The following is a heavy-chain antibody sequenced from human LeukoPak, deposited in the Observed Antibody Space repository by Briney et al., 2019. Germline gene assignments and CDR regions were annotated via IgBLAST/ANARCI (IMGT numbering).Heavy chain of an antibody. Sequence: SETLSLTCTVSRYDINSVYYWGWIRQPPGKGLEWIGSIYHSGGTYYNASLKSRVTISMDTSRNKFSLNLNSVTAADTAVYYCARAGGYYGSGSFLDYWGRGLLVTVSS. CDR2: IYHSGGT. CDR1: RYDINSVYY. D-gene: IGHD3-10*01. J-gene: IGHJ4*02. V-gene: IGHV4-38-2*02. CDR3: ARAGGYYGSGSFLDY.